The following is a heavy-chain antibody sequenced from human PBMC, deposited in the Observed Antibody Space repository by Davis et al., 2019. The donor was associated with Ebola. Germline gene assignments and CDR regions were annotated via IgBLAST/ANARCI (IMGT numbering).Heavy chain of an antibody. D-gene: IGHD2-2*01. V-gene: IGHV4-34*01. CDR2: INHSGST. CDR3: ARGGCSSASCYQWAFDL. J-gene: IGHJ2*01. Sequence: SQTLSLTCAVYGGSFSGYYWTWIRQPPGKGLEWIREINHSGSTNYNPSLKSRVTISVDTSKNQFSLKLSSVTAADTAVYYCARGGCSSASCYQWAFDLWGRGTLVTVSS. CDR1: GGSFSGYY.